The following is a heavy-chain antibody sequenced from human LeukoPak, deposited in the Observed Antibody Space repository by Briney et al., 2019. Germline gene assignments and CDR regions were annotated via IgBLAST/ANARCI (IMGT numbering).Heavy chain of an antibody. Sequence: SETLSLTCTVSGGSISSYYWSWIRQPPGKGLEWIGYIYYSGSTNYNPSLKSRVTISVDTSKNQFSLKLSSVTAADTAVYYCARSGYSYGGGDWFDPWGQETLVTVSS. V-gene: IGHV4-59*08. CDR1: GGSISSYY. CDR2: IYYSGST. J-gene: IGHJ5*02. CDR3: ARSGYSYGGGDWFDP. D-gene: IGHD5-18*01.